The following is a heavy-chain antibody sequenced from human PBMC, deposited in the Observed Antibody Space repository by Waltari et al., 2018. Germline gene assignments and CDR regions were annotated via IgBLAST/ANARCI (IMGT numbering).Heavy chain of an antibody. CDR3: ARASSSSYYYYYYMDV. D-gene: IGHD6-13*01. J-gene: IGHJ6*03. Sequence: QVQLQESGPGLVKPSETLSLTCTVSGGSISSYYWSWIRPPPGKGLEWIGYIYYSGSTNYNPSLKSRVTISVDTSKNQFSLKLSSVTAADTAVYYCARASSSSYYYYYYMDVWGKGTTVTVSS. V-gene: IGHV4-59*01. CDR2: IYYSGST. CDR1: GGSISSYY.